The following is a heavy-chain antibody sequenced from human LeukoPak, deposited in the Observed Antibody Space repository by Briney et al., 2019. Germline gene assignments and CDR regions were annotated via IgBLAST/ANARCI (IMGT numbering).Heavy chain of an antibody. CDR1: GGSISGTNW. CDR3: ARDVWVRGVIISDY. Sequence: SGTLSLTCAVSGGSISGTNWWTWVRQPPGKGLEWIGEVDHSGYTNYNPSLKSRATISVDKSKNHFSLKLSSVTAADTAIYYCARDVWVRGVIISDYWGQGTLVTVSS. V-gene: IGHV4-4*02. J-gene: IGHJ4*02. D-gene: IGHD3-10*01. CDR2: VDHSGYT.